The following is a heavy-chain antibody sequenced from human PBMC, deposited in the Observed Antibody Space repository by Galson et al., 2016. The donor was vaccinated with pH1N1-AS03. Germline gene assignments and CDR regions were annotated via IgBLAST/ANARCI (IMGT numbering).Heavy chain of an antibody. D-gene: IGHD3-22*01. V-gene: IGHV3-30*14. CDR2: LSYDDTYK. Sequence: SLRLSCAASGFTLTNHPLHWVRQAPGKGLEWVAVLSYDDTYKYYAESVKGRFSIFRDMSDNTLYLQMGSLRPEDTAIYFCARGLPKPSQIWLLAPLHIWCQRTMVSVSS. CDR1: GFTLTNHP. J-gene: IGHJ3*02. CDR3: ARGLPKPSQIWLLAPLHI.